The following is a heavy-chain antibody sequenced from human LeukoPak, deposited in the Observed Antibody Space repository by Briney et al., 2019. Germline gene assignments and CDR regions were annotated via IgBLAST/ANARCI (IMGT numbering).Heavy chain of an antibody. V-gene: IGHV1-2*02. CDR1: GYTFTGCY. J-gene: IGHJ1*01. D-gene: IGHD4-17*01. CDR3: ASVGFSDGDYVGYFQH. CDR2: INPNSGGT. Sequence: GASVKVSCKASGYTFTGCYMHWVRQAPGQGLEWMGWINPNSGGTNYAQKFQGRVTMTRDTSISTAYMELSRLRSDDTAVYYCASVGFSDGDYVGYFQHWGQGTLVTVSS.